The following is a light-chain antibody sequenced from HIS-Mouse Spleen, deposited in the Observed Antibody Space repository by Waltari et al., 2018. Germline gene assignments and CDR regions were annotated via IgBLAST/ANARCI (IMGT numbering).Light chain of an antibody. CDR1: ALPKKY. CDR2: EDS. Sequence: SYELTQPPPVSGSPGQTARITCPGDALPKKYAYWYQQKSGQAPVLVIYEDSKRPSGIPERFSGSSSGTMATLTISGAQVEDEADYYCYSTDSSGNHRVFGGGTKLTVL. CDR3: YSTDSSGNHRV. J-gene: IGLJ2*01. V-gene: IGLV3-10*01.